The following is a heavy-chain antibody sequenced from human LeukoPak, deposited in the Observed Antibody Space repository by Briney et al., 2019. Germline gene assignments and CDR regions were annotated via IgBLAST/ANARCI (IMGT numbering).Heavy chain of an antibody. D-gene: IGHD6-13*01. CDR3: AKGMSSSTWYVYFDY. J-gene: IGHJ4*02. V-gene: IGHV3-9*03. CDR1: GFAFDNYA. Sequence: GGSLRLSCAASGFAFDNYAMYWVRQAPGKGLEWVSGISWNSGSIGYADSVKGRFTISRDNAKNSLYLQMNSLRAEDMALYYCAKGMSSSTWYVYFDYWGQGTLVTVSS. CDR2: ISWNSGSI.